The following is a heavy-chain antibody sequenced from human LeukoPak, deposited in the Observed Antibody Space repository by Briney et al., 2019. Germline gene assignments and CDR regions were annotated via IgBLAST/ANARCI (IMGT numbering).Heavy chain of an antibody. CDR3: ASLKEAAAGPFDY. D-gene: IGHD6-13*01. V-gene: IGHV1-24*01. CDR1: GYTLTELS. J-gene: IGHJ4*02. Sequence: ASVKVSCKVSGYTLTELSMHWVRQTPGKGLEWMGGFDPENGETIYAQKFQGRVTMTEDTSTDTAYMELSSLRSEDTAVYYCASLKEAAAGPFDYWGQGTLVTVSS. CDR2: FDPENGET.